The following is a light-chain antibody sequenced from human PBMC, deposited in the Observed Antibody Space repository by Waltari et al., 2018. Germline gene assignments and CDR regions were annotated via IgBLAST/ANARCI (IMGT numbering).Light chain of an antibody. J-gene: IGKJ3*01. CDR3: QHYNSYSP. CDR1: QSISNW. CDR2: KSS. V-gene: IGKV1-5*03. Sequence: DIQMTQSPSTLSASVGDRVTITCRASQSISNWLAWYQQKPGKAPKLLIYKSSNLGSGVPSGFSGSGSGTEFTLTISSLQPDDFATYYCQHYNSYSPFGPGTKVD.